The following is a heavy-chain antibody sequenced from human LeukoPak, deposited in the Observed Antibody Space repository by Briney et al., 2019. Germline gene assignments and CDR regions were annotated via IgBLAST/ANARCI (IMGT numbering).Heavy chain of an antibody. J-gene: IGHJ4*02. D-gene: IGHD6-19*01. Sequence: PGGSLRLSCAASGFTFSAYGMHWARQAPGKGLEWVALISYDGREKYYADSVKGRFSISRDDSKNTLYLQMNSLRAEDTAVYYCAKSPDVAGTGRFDYWGQGTLVTVSS. CDR3: AKSPDVAGTGRFDY. V-gene: IGHV3-30*18. CDR2: ISYDGREK. CDR1: GFTFSAYG.